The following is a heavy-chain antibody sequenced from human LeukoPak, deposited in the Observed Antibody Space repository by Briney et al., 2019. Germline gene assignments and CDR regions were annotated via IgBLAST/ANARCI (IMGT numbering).Heavy chain of an antibody. CDR2: INRNGGST. Sequence: PGGSLRLSCAASGFTFDDYGMSWVRQAPGKGLEWVSGINRNGGSTGYADSVKGRFTISRDNAKNSLYLQMNSLRAEDTALYYCASDQNYYGSGSYYRDFDYWGQGTLVTVSS. CDR3: ASDQNYYGSGSYYRDFDY. V-gene: IGHV3-20*04. D-gene: IGHD3-10*01. J-gene: IGHJ4*02. CDR1: GFTFDDYG.